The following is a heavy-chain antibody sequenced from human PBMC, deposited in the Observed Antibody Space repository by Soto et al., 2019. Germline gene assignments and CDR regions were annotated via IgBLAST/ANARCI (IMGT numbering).Heavy chain of an antibody. J-gene: IGHJ3*02. CDR1: GYTFSAYY. D-gene: IGHD1-26*01. CDR3: VRGVGQGGSPGSVRFDFDI. CDR2: VNPNSGGT. Sequence: SSVKVSCNASGYTFSAYYMHWVRQAPGQGLEWMGWVNPNSGGTKYAQKFQGRVTMTRDTSISTGYMELSSLTSDDAAVYYCVRGVGQGGSPGSVRFDFDIWGQGTMVTVSS. V-gene: IGHV1-2*02.